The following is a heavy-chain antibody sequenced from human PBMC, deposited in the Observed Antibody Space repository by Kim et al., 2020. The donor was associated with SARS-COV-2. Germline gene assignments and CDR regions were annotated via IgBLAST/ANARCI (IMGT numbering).Heavy chain of an antibody. CDR2: ISYDGSNK. V-gene: IGHV3-30*04. D-gene: IGHD3-10*01. CDR1: GFTFSSYA. Sequence: GGSLRLSCAASGFTFSSYAMHWVRQAPGKGLEWVAVISYDGSNKYYADSVKGRFTISRDNSKNTLYLQMNSLRAEDTAVYYCARSPREGNYYGSGSHWG. J-gene: IGHJ1*01. CDR3: ARSPREGNYYGSGSH.